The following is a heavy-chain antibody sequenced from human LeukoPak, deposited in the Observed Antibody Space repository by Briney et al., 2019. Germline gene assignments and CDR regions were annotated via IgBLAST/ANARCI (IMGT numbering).Heavy chain of an antibody. D-gene: IGHD3/OR15-3a*01. J-gene: IGHJ4*02. V-gene: IGHV3-7*01. Sequence: GGSLRLSCAASGVMFNIYWMSWGRQAPGKGPAWVANIKDDGSETYYVDSVQGRFTIYRDNARNSVYFQMNSLRVEDTAVYYCARVKYSYGFWDDWGQGTLVAVSS. CDR3: ARVKYSYGFWDD. CDR2: IKDDGSET. CDR1: GVMFNIYW.